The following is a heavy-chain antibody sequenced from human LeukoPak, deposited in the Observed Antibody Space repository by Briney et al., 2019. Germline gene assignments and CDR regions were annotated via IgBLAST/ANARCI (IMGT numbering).Heavy chain of an antibody. CDR1: GGSISSYF. D-gene: IGHD2-2*01. Sequence: SETLSLTCTVSGGSISSYFCSRIRQSPGKGLEWIGYIYYSGSTNYNPSLKSRVTISVDTSKNQFSLKLSSVTAADTAVYYCARHTCSSTSCSGGNWFDPWGQGTLVTVSS. V-gene: IGHV4-59*08. CDR2: IYYSGST. J-gene: IGHJ5*02. CDR3: ARHTCSSTSCSGGNWFDP.